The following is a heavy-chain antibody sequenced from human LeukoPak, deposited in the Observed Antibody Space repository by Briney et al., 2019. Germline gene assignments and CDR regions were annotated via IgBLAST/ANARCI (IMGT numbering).Heavy chain of an antibody. V-gene: IGHV3-30*03. D-gene: IGHD4-23*01. CDR2: ISYDGSNK. CDR3: ARNYGGNSGEDAFDI. J-gene: IGHJ3*02. Sequence: GGSLRLSCAASGFTFSSYGMHWVRQAPGKGLEWVAVISYDGSNKYYADSVKGRFTISRDNSKNTLYLQMNSLRAEDTAVYYCARNYGGNSGEDAFDIWGQGTMVTVSS. CDR1: GFTFSSYG.